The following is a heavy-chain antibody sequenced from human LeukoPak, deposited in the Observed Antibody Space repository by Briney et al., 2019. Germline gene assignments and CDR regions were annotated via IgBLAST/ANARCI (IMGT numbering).Heavy chain of an antibody. Sequence: GRSLRLSCAASGFTFDDYAMHWVRQAPGKGLEWVSGISWNSGSIGYADSVKGRFTISRDNAKNSLYLQMSSLRAEDTALYYCAKGGYDSSGSPFDYCGQGTLVTVSS. V-gene: IGHV3-9*01. D-gene: IGHD3-22*01. J-gene: IGHJ4*02. CDR1: GFTFDDYA. CDR2: ISWNSGSI. CDR3: AKGGYDSSGSPFDY.